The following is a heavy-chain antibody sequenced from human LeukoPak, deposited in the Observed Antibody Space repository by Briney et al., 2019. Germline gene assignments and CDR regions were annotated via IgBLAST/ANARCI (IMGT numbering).Heavy chain of an antibody. CDR1: GFTFSDYA. D-gene: IGHD3-10*01. CDR3: VSWDGSGN. Sequence: PGGSLRLSCAASGFTFSDYAMNWVRRAPGKGLEWLSYISTSSSIYYADSVKGRFTISRDNARNSLYLQMNSLRAEDTAVYYCVSWDGSGNWGQGTLVTVSS. J-gene: IGHJ4*02. CDR2: ISTSSSI. V-gene: IGHV3-69-1*01.